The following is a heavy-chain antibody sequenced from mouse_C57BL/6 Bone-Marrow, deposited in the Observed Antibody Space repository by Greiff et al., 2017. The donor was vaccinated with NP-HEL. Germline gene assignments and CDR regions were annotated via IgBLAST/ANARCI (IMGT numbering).Heavy chain of an antibody. CDR2: IYPGSGST. CDR1: GYTFTSYW. CDR3: ARERGYDGYYVTIDY. Sequence: VKLQQPGAELVKPGASVKMSCKASGYTFTSYWITWVKQRPGQGLEWIGDIYPGSGSTNYNEKFKSKATLTVDTSSSTAYMQLSSLTSEDSAVYYCARERGYDGYYVTIDYWGQGTTLTVSS. J-gene: IGHJ2*01. V-gene: IGHV1-55*01. D-gene: IGHD2-3*01.